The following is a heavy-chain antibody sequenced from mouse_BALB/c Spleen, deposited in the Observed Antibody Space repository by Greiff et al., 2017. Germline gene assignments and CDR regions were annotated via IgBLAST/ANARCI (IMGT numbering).Heavy chain of an antibody. V-gene: IGHV5-12-1*01. CDR1: GFAFSSYD. CDR3: ARPSTMITTRGFAY. Sequence: EVKLVESGGGLVKPGGSLKLSCAASGFAFSSYDMSWVRQTPEKRLEWVAYISSGGGSTYYPDTVKGRFTISRDNAKNTLYLQMSSLKSEDTAMYYCARPSTMITTRGFAYWGQGTLVTVSA. J-gene: IGHJ3*01. D-gene: IGHD2-4*01. CDR2: ISSGGGST.